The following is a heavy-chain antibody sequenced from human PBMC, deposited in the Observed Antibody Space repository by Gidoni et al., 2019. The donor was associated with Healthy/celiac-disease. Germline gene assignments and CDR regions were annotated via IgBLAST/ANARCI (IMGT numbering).Heavy chain of an antibody. CDR2: IYYSGST. D-gene: IGHD2-2*01. J-gene: IGHJ6*02. Sequence: QVQLQESGPGLVKPSETLSLTCTVSGGSIRSYYWTWIRQPPGKGLEWIGYIYYSGSTNYNPSLKSRVTISVDTSKNQFSLKLSSVTAADTAVYYCARGYCSSTSCPKGLGYYYGMDVWGQGTTVTVSS. CDR3: ARGYCSSTSCPKGLGYYYGMDV. CDR1: GGSIRSYY. V-gene: IGHV4-59*01.